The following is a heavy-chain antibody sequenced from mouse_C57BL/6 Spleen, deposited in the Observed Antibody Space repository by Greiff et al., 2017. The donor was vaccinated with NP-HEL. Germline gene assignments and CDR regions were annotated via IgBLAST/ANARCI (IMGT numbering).Heavy chain of an antibody. CDR1: GYTFTSYG. CDR2: INPSSGYT. CDR3: ARWGAYDGYDFDY. D-gene: IGHD2-3*01. V-gene: IGHV1-7*01. Sequence: VQLQQSGAELAKPGASVKLSCKASGYTFTSYGMHRVKQRPGQGLEWIGYINPSSGYTKYNQKFKDKATLTADKSSSTAYMQLSSLTYEDSAVYYCARWGAYDGYDFDYWGQGTTLTVSS. J-gene: IGHJ2*01.